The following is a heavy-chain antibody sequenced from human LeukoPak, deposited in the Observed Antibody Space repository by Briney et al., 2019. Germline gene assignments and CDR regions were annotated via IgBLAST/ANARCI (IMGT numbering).Heavy chain of an antibody. CDR2: IKQDGSEK. J-gene: IGHJ4*02. V-gene: IGHV3-7*01. D-gene: IGHD4-17*01. CDR1: GFTVSRNY. Sequence: GGSLRLSCAASGFTVSRNYMSWVRQAPGKGLEWVANIKQDGSEKYYVDSVKGRFTISRDNAKNSLYLQMNSLRAEDTAVYYCARESHGDYLNYWGQGTLVTVSS. CDR3: ARESHGDYLNY.